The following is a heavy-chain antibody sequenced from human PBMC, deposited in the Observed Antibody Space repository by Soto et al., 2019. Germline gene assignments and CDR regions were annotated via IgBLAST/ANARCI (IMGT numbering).Heavy chain of an antibody. J-gene: IGHJ6*03. CDR2: ISGSGGST. D-gene: IGHD3-10*01. V-gene: IGHV3-23*01. CDR3: AKNAVRTNYYYYYYMDV. Sequence: PGGSLRLSCAASGFTFSSYAMSWVRQAPGKGLEWVSAISGSGGSTYYADSVKGRFTISRDNSKNTLYLQMNSLRAEDTAVYYCAKNAVRTNYYYYYYMDVWGKGTTVTVSS. CDR1: GFTFSSYA.